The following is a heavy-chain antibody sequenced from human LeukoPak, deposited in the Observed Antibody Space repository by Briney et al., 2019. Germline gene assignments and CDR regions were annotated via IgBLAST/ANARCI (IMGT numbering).Heavy chain of an antibody. CDR1: GFTFSTHW. D-gene: IGHD3-22*01. Sequence: PGGSLRLSCAASGFTFSTHWMHWVRQVPGRGPVWVSRADGGGSSTSYADSVKGRFSISRDNAKSTLYLQMNGLRAEDTAVYYCARGPGSSGGAYVGDYWGHGTLVTASS. V-gene: IGHV3-74*01. J-gene: IGHJ4*01. CDR3: ARGPGSSGGAYVGDY. CDR2: ADGGGSST.